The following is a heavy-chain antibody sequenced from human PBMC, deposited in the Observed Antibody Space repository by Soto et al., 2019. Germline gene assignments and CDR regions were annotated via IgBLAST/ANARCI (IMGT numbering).Heavy chain of an antibody. V-gene: IGHV4-30-4*01. D-gene: IGHD1-7*01. CDR3: ATVPHAYGTNWIDS. CDR1: GVSISSRSYY. J-gene: IGHJ5*01. CDR2: IYYTGTT. Sequence: SETLSLTCTVSGVSISSRSYYWSWIRQPPGKGLEWIGYIYYTGTTHYNPSVKSRVTISLETSKDHFSLNLSSVTAADTAIYYCATVPHAYGTNWIDSGGQGTLVTVS.